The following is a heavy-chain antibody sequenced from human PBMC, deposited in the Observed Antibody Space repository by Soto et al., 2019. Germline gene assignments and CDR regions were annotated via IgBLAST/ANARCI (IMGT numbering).Heavy chain of an antibody. CDR2: IYSGGST. CDR1: GFTVSSNY. V-gene: IGHV3-53*01. D-gene: IGHD6-13*01. Sequence: PGGSLRLSCAACGFTVSSNYISWVRQAPWKGLEWVSVIYSGGSTYYADSVKGRFTISSDTSKNTLYLQMNSLRAEDTAVYYCARSSNPIAAAATGFVYCVQGTLVAVSS. CDR3: ARSSNPIAAAATGFVY. J-gene: IGHJ4*02.